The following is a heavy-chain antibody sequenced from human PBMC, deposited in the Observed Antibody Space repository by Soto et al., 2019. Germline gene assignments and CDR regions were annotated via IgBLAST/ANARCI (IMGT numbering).Heavy chain of an antibody. CDR2: VYWDDAK. Sequence: SGPTLVNPTQTLTLTCTFSGFSLSTNGEGVGWIRQPPGKALEWLALVYWDDAKRYSPSLKTRLTITKDTSKNQVVLTMTNMDPVDTATYYCVHRRVQIFDFWGQGALVTVSS. CDR1: GFSLSTNGEG. D-gene: IGHD1-1*01. J-gene: IGHJ4*02. V-gene: IGHV2-5*02. CDR3: VHRRVQIFDF.